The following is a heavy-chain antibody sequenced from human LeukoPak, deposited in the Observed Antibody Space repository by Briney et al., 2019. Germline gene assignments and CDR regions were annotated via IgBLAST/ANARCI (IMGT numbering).Heavy chain of an antibody. CDR1: GASTSGYY. CDR2: IYTTGST. CDR3: ARYFSDAFDI. J-gene: IGHJ3*02. Sequence: NASETLSLTCSVSGASTSGYYWTWIRQPAGRGLEWIGRIYTTGSTKYNPSLKSRVIMSVDASKNQFSLKLSSVTAADTAVYYCARYFSDAFDIWGQGTMVTVSS. D-gene: IGHD2-8*01. V-gene: IGHV4-4*07.